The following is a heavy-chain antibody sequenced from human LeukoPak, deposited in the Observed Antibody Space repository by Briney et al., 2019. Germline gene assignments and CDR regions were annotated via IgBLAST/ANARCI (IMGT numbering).Heavy chain of an antibody. J-gene: IGHJ3*02. Sequence: SETLSLTCAVSGGSISSSSYYWGWIRQPPGKGLEWIGSIYYSGSTYYNPSLKSRVTISVDTSKNQFSLKLSSVTAADTAVYYCASRFGYCSGGSCWGFDIWGQGTMVTVSS. D-gene: IGHD2-15*01. V-gene: IGHV4-39*01. CDR1: GGSISSSSYY. CDR2: IYYSGST. CDR3: ASRFGYCSGGSCWGFDI.